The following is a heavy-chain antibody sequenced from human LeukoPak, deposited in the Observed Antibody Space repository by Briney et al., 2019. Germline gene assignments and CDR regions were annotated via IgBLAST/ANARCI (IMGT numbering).Heavy chain of an antibody. V-gene: IGHV3-21*01. CDR2: ISSSSSYI. CDR1: GFTFSSYS. J-gene: IGHJ4*02. Sequence: GGSLRLSCAASGFTFSSYSMNWVRQAPGKGLEWVSSISSSSSYIYYTDSVKGRFTISRDKAKNSLYLQMNSLRAEDTAVYYCARPPYSTGWLFDYWGQGTLVTVSS. CDR3: ARPPYSTGWLFDY. D-gene: IGHD6-19*01.